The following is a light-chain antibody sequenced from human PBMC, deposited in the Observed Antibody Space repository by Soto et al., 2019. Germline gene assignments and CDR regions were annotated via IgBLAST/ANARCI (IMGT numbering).Light chain of an antibody. CDR1: SSDVGGFNY. J-gene: IGLJ1*01. V-gene: IGLV2-14*03. CDR2: DVS. Sequence: QSALTQPASVSGSPGQSIAISCTGTSSDVGGFNYVSWYQQHPGKAPKFMIYDVSSRPSGVSDRFSGSKSGNTASLTISGLQAEDEADYYCSSYTSSSTPWVFGTGTKVTVL. CDR3: SSYTSSSTPWV.